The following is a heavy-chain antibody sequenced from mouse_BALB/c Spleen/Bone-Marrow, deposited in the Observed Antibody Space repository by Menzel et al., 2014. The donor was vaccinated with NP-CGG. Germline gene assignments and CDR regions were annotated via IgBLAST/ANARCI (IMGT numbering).Heavy chain of an antibody. CDR1: GFSLTSYG. CDR2: IWSGGST. CDR3: ARRGGTTTPFAY. J-gene: IGHJ3*01. V-gene: IGHV2-2*02. D-gene: IGHD1-1*01. Sequence: VKLVESGPGLVQPSQSLSITCTVSGFSLTSYGVHWVRQSPGKGLEWLGVIWSGGSTDYNAAFISRLSISKDNSKSQVFFKMKSLQANDTAIYYCARRGGTTTPFAYWGQGTLVTVSA.